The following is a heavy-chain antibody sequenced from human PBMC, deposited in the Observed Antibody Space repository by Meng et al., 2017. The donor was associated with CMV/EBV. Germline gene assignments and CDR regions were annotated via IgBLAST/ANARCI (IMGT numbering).Heavy chain of an antibody. D-gene: IGHD2-2*01. Sequence: GGSLRLTCAASGFTFSSYDMHWVRQAPGKGLEWVAFLGYDGSIKYYAESVKGRFTISRDNSKNTLSLQMNSLRAEDTAVYYCAKVSRESCYYCGMDVGGQGTTVTVSS. V-gene: IGHV3-30*02. CDR1: GFTFSSYD. CDR3: AKVSRESCYYCGMDV. CDR2: LGYDGSIK. J-gene: IGHJ6*02.